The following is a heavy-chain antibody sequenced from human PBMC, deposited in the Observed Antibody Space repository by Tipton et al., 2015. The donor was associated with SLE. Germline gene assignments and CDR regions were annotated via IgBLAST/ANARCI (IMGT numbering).Heavy chain of an antibody. V-gene: IGHV4-4*02. CDR3: ARDTGAIDY. J-gene: IGHJ4*02. CDR2: IYHSGST. CDR1: GFTFSNYW. Sequence: GSLRLSCTGSGFTFSNYWMSWVRQPPGKGLEWIGEIYHSGSTHYNPSLKSRVTMSMDKSKNQFSLRLTSVTAADTAIYYCARDTGAIDYWGQGTLVTVSS.